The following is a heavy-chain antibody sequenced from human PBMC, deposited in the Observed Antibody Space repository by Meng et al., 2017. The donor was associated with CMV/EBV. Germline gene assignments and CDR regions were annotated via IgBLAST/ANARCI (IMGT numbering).Heavy chain of an antibody. D-gene: IGHD2-21*01. CDR1: GGTFSSYA. Sequence: SVKVSCKASGGTFSSYAISWVRQAPGQGLEWMGGIIPILGIANYAQKFQGRVTITADKSTSTVYMELSSLRSEDTAVYYCAADYCGGDCYAGTKFDYWGQGTLVTVSS. CDR2: IIPILGIA. V-gene: IGHV1-69*10. J-gene: IGHJ4*02. CDR3: AADYCGGDCYAGTKFDY.